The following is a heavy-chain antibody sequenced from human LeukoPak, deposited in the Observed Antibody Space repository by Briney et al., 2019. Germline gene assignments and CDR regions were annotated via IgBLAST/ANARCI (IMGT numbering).Heavy chain of an antibody. CDR3: ARGLLWFGEDSARYYYYGMDV. V-gene: IGHV1-2*02. J-gene: IGHJ6*02. CDR1: GYTFTGSY. CDR2: INPNSCGT. D-gene: IGHD3-10*01. Sequence: ASVKVSCKASGYTFTGSYMHCVRQSPGQGPERRGGINPNSCGTNYAKKFRGRVTMTRDTSISTAYMELSRLRSDDTAVYYCARGLLWFGEDSARYYYYGMDVWGQGTTVTVSS.